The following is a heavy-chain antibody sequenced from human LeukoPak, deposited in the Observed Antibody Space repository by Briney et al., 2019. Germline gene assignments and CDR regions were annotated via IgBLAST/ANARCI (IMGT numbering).Heavy chain of an antibody. CDR1: GFTFSTHW. CDR2: ISSGSTI. J-gene: IGHJ3*02. CDR3: ARPNYYDSTGYYQGAFDI. V-gene: IGHV3-69-1*02. Sequence: GSLRLSCEASGFTFSTHWMTWVRQAPGKGLEWLSYISSGSTIYYADSVRGRFTISRDNAKNSLYLQMNTLIDEDTAVYYCARPNYYDSTGYYQGAFDIWGQGTMVSVSS. D-gene: IGHD3-22*01.